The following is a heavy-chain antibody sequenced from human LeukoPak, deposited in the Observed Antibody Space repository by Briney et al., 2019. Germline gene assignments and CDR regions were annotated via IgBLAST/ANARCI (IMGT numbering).Heavy chain of an antibody. CDR2: VYYSGST. D-gene: IGHD4/OR15-4a*01. CDR3: ARLLGTMESSPYYYYYYMDV. CDR1: GGSISTTNYY. Sequence: PSETLSLTCTVSGGSISTTNYYWGWIRQSPGKGLEWFGCVYYSGSTYYNPSLKSRVTISVDTSKNQFSLRLSSVTAADTAVYYCARLLGTMESSPYYYYYYMDVWGKGTTVTISS. J-gene: IGHJ6*03. V-gene: IGHV4-39*07.